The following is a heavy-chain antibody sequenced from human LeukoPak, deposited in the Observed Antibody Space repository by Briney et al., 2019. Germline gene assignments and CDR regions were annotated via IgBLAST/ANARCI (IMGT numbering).Heavy chain of an antibody. CDR3: ARTTESAFDY. Sequence: PGGSLRLSCAASGFTFSSYAMHWVRQAPGKGLEWVAVISYDGSNKYYADSVKGRFTISRDTTKNSLSLHMNSLRAEDTAVYYCARTTESAFDYWGQGTLVTVSP. V-gene: IGHV3-30-3*01. CDR2: ISYDGSNK. CDR1: GFTFSSYA. D-gene: IGHD1-1*01. J-gene: IGHJ4*02.